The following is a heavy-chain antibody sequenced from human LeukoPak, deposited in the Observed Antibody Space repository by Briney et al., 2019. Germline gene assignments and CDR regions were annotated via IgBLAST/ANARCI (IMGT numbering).Heavy chain of an antibody. CDR1: GFTFSSYA. CDR2: ISGSGGST. J-gene: IGHJ4*02. V-gene: IGHV3-23*01. D-gene: IGHD3-3*01. Sequence: GGSLRLSCAASGFTFSSYAMSWVRQAPGKGLEWVSAISGSGGSTYYADSVKGRFTISRDNSKNTLYLQMNSLRAEDTAVYYCAKSVYYDFWRGWVDYWGQGTLVTVSS. CDR3: AKSVYYDFWRGWVDY.